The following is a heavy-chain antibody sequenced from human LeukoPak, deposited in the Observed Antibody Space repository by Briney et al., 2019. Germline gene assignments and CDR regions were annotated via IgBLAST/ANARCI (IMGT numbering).Heavy chain of an antibody. CDR3: ARDFIHRSGEAGY. J-gene: IGHJ4*02. D-gene: IGHD3-22*01. CDR2: ISTGSSST. V-gene: IGHV3-11*05. Sequence: GGSLRLSCAASGFTFSDYYMGWIRQAPGKGLEWVSYISTGSSSTKYADSVRGRFTISRDNAKNSLYLQMNSLRAEDTAVYYCARDFIHRSGEAGYWGQGTLVTVSS. CDR1: GFTFSDYY.